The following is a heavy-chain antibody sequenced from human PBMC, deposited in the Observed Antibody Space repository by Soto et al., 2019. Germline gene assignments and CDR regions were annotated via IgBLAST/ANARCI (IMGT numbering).Heavy chain of an antibody. CDR3: AMVDVYVTPSPQDV. Sequence: QVQLVQSGAEVKNPGASVKVSCKASGYTFTRYGIGWARQAPGQGLEWMGWINTYNGNTNYAQNVKDRVTLTTDTSKSTAYMELRSLRSNDTAIYYCAMVDVYVTPSPQDVWGQGTTVIVSS. CDR2: INTYNGNT. J-gene: IGHJ6*02. CDR1: GYTFTRYG. V-gene: IGHV1-18*01. D-gene: IGHD3-16*01.